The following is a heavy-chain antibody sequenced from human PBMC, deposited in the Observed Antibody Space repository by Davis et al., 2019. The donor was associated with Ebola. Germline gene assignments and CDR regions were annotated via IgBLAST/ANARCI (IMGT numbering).Heavy chain of an antibody. CDR3: ARDSAGYSSWYLFDY. D-gene: IGHD6-13*01. Sequence: GESLKISCAASGFTFSSYAMHWVRQAPGKGLEWVAVISYDGSNKYYADSVKGRFTISRDNSKNTLYLQMNSLRAEDTAVYYCARDSAGYSSWYLFDYWGQGTLVTVSS. CDR2: ISYDGSNK. CDR1: GFTFSSYA. J-gene: IGHJ4*02. V-gene: IGHV3-30-3*01.